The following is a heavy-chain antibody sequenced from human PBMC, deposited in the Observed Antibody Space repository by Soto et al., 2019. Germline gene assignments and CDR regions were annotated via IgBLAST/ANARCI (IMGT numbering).Heavy chain of an antibody. CDR2: MNPNSGNT. CDR3: ASGELRGYSGYDYYYYGMDV. V-gene: IGHV1-8*01. D-gene: IGHD5-12*01. CDR1: GYTFTSYD. Sequence: ASVKVSCKASGYTFTSYDINWVRQATGQGLEWMGWMNPNSGNTGYAQKFQGRVTMTRNTSISTAYMEMSSLRSEDTAVYYCASGELRGYSGYDYYYYGMDVWGQGTTVTVSS. J-gene: IGHJ6*02.